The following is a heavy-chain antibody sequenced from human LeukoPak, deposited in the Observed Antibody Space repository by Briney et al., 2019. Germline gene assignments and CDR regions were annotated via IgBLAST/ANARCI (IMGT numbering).Heavy chain of an antibody. Sequence: SETLSLTCIVSGASISSYYWSWIRHPAGKELEWIGRLQPSGATNYNPSLESRVTMSVDTSKNQFSLSLTSVTAAGTAVYYCARDSTGTAFDPWGQGTLVTVSS. V-gene: IGHV4-4*07. J-gene: IGHJ5*02. CDR1: GASISSYY. CDR2: LQPSGAT. CDR3: ARDSTGTAFDP. D-gene: IGHD1-14*01.